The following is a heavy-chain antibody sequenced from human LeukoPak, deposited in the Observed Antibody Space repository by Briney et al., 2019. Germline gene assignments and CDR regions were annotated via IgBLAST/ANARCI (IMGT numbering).Heavy chain of an antibody. V-gene: IGHV3-30*04. Sequence: PGGSLRLSCTASGFTFSNYAIHWVRQAPGKGLEWVVVISSDGSNKYYTDSVKGRFTISRDNSKNTLYLQMNSLRTEDTAVYYCARDRKAGGVGEFDPWGQGTLVTVSS. CDR2: ISSDGSNK. D-gene: IGHD1-26*01. J-gene: IGHJ5*02. CDR3: ARDRKAGGVGEFDP. CDR1: GFTFSNYA.